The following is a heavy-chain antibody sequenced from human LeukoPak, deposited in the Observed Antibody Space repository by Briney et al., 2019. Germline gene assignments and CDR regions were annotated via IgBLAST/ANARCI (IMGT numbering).Heavy chain of an antibody. D-gene: IGHD1-26*01. Sequence: SQTLSLTCTVSGESINSGSYYRNWIRQPAGKGLEWIGRIHTSGNTNYNPSLKSRVTISVDTSRNQFSLNLSSVTAADTAVYYCARGWEVGHWGQGTLVTVSS. CDR1: GESINSGSYY. V-gene: IGHV4-61*02. CDR3: ARGWEVGH. J-gene: IGHJ4*02. CDR2: IHTSGNT.